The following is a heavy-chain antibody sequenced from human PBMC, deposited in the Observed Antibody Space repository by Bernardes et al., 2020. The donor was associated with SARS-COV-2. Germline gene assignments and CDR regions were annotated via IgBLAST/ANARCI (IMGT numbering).Heavy chain of an antibody. J-gene: IGHJ5*02. CDR2: IIPIFGTA. Sequence: SVKVSCKASGGTFSSYAISWVRQAPGQGLEWMGRIIPIFGTANYAQKFQGRVTITADESTSTAYMELSSLRYEDTAVYYCARDLGSGSYYNPGWFDPWGQGTLVTVSS. D-gene: IGHD3-10*01. CDR1: GGTFSSYA. V-gene: IGHV1-69*13. CDR3: ARDLGSGSYYNPGWFDP.